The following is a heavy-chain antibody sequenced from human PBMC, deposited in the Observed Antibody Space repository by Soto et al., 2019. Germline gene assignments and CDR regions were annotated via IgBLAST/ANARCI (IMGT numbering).Heavy chain of an antibody. Sequence: GGSLRLSCASSVFTFSSYAMSCVRHAPGKGLEWVSAISGSGGSTYYADSVKGRFTISRDNSKNTLYLQMNSLRAEDTAVYYCAKVNRRYDSSGRQYWGQGTLVIVSS. J-gene: IGHJ4*02. V-gene: IGHV3-23*01. CDR3: AKVNRRYDSSGRQY. CDR2: ISGSGGST. CDR1: VFTFSSYA. D-gene: IGHD3-22*01.